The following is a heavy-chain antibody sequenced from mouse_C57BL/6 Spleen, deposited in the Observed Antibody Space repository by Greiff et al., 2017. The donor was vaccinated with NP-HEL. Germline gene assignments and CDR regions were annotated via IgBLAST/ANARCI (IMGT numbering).Heavy chain of an antibody. J-gene: IGHJ1*03. Sequence: QVQLQQSGPELVKPGASVKISCKASGYAFSSSWMNWVKQRPGKGLEWIGRIYPGDGDTNYNGKFKGKATLTADKSSSTAYMQLSSLTSEDSAVYFCARESTVVARWYFDVWGTGTTVTVSS. V-gene: IGHV1-82*01. D-gene: IGHD1-1*01. CDR1: GYAFSSSW. CDR2: IYPGDGDT. CDR3: ARESTVVARWYFDV.